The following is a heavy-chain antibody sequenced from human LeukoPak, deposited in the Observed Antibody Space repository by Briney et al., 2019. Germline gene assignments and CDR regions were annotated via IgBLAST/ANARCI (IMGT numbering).Heavy chain of an antibody. CDR2: ISGSGGST. CDR1: GFTFSSYA. D-gene: IGHD2-2*01. CDR3: AKESDYCSSTSCYVWRRGYFDY. J-gene: IGHJ4*02. Sequence: GGSLRLSCAASGFTFSSYAMSWVRQAPGKGLEWVSAISGSGGSTYYADSVKGRFTISRDNSKNTLYLQMNSLRAEDTAVYYCAKESDYCSSTSCYVWRRGYFDYWGQGTLVTVSS. V-gene: IGHV3-23*01.